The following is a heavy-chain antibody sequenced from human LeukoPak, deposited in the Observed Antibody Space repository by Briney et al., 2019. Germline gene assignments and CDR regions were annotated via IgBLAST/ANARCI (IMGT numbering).Heavy chain of an antibody. J-gene: IGHJ4*02. D-gene: IGHD3-9*01. CDR3: ARGYFDSPGFDY. V-gene: IGHV3-20*04. Sequence: GGSLRLSCAATGFTFDGYGMSWVRQAPGKGLEWVSGINWNGGSTGYADSVKGRFTISRDNAKNSLYLQMNSLRAEDTALYYCARGYFDSPGFDYWGQGTLVTVSS. CDR1: GFTFDGYG. CDR2: INWNGGST.